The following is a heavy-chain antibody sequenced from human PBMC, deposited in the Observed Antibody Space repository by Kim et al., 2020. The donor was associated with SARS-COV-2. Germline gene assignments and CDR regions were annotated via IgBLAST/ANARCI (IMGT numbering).Heavy chain of an antibody. J-gene: IGHJ2*01. V-gene: IGHV4-61*01. D-gene: IGHD3-10*01. CDR3: TGGSGWLTVL. CDR1: RGSVSSGHYY. CDR2: IHTTGST. Sequence: SETLSLTCAVSRGSVSSGHYYWSWIRQPPGKKLEWIGYIHTTGSTNYIPSLESRVTISLDTSKNQFSLTLTSVTAADTAVYYCTGGSGWLTVLWGRGTLVSVSS.